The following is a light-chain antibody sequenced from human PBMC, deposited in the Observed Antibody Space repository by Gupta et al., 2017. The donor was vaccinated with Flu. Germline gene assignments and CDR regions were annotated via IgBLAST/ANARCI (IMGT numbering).Light chain of an antibody. CDR1: QSVSSN. J-gene: IGKJ1*01. CDR2: GAS. V-gene: IGKV3-15*01. CDR3: QQYKNWPRT. Sequence: EIVMTQSPATLSVSPGERATLSCRASQSVSSNLAWYQQKPGQAPRLLIYGASTRATGIPARFSGRGSGTEFTLTISRLQSEDFAVYYCQQYKNWPRTFGQGTKVEIK.